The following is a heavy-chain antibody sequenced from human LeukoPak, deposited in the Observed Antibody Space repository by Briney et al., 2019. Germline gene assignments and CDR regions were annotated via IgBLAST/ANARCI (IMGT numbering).Heavy chain of an antibody. V-gene: IGHV3-9*01. CDR1: GFTFDDYA. D-gene: IGHD2-15*01. Sequence: ALRLSCAASGFTFDDYAMHWVRQAPGKGLEWVPGISWNSGSIGYADSVKGRFTISRDNAKNSLYLQMNSLRAEDTALYYCAKDIAGTGFDYWGQGTLVTVSS. CDR3: AKDIAGTGFDY. CDR2: ISWNSGSI. J-gene: IGHJ4*02.